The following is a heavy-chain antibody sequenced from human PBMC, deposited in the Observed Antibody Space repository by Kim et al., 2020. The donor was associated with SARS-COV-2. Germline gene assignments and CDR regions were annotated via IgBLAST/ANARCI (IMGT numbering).Heavy chain of an antibody. D-gene: IGHD2-15*01. CDR2: INTNTGNP. CDR3: ARALGVSVVADYCGMDV. CDR1: GYTFTSYA. V-gene: IGHV7-4-1*02. J-gene: IGHJ6*02. Sequence: ASVKVSCKASGYTFTSYAMNWVRQAPGQGLEWMGWINTNTGNPTYAQGFTGRFVFSLDTSVSTAYLQISSLKAEDTAVYYCARALGVSVVADYCGMDVWGQGTTVTVSS.